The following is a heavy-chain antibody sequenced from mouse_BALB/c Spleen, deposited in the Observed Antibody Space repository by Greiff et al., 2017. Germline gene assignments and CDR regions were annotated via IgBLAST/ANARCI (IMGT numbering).Heavy chain of an antibody. V-gene: IGHV5-17*02. Sequence: EVKVVESGGGLVQPGGSRKLSCAASGFTFSSFGMHWVRQAPEKGLEWVAYISSGSSTIYYADTVKGRFTISRDNPKNTLFLQMTSLRSEDTAMYYCARSEYGNPFAYWGQGTLVTVSA. CDR3: ARSEYGNPFAY. CDR2: ISSGSSTI. CDR1: GFTFSSFG. J-gene: IGHJ3*01. D-gene: IGHD2-10*02.